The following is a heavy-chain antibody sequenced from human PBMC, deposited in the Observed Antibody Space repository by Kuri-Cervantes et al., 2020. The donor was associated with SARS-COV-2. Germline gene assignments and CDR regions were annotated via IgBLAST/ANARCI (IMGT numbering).Heavy chain of an antibody. J-gene: IGHJ6*03. D-gene: IGHD3-3*01. CDR3: TTGYDFWSGYYRFDYYYYYMDV. V-gene: IGHV3-15*01. Sequence: GGSLRLSCAASGFTFRNAWMSWVRQAPGKGLEWVGRIKSKTDGGTTDYAAPVKGRFTISRDDSKNTLCLQMNSLKTEDTAAYYCTTGYDFWSGYYRFDYYYYYMDVWGKGTTVTVSS. CDR1: GFTFRNAW. CDR2: IKSKTDGGTT.